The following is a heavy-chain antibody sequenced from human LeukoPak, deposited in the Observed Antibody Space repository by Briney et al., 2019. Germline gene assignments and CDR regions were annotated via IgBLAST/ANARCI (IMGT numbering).Heavy chain of an antibody. CDR3: ARRATTERGHSYGLDF. D-gene: IGHD5-18*01. J-gene: IGHJ4*02. CDR2: ISSSSSYI. Sequence: PGGSLRLSCAASGFTFSSYSMNWVRQAPGKGLEWVSSISSSSSYIYYADSVKGRFTISRDNAKNSLYLQMNSLRAEDTAVYYCARRATTERGHSYGLDFWGQGTLVTVSS. V-gene: IGHV3-21*01. CDR1: GFTFSSYS.